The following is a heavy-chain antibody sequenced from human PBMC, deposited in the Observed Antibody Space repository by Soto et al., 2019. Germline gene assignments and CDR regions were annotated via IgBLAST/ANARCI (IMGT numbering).Heavy chain of an antibody. Sequence: QVQLQESGPGLVKPSQTLSLTCTVSGGSISSGDYYWSWIRQPPGKGLEWIGYIYYSGSTYYNPSFKSRVTISVDTSKNQFSLKLSSVTAAGTAVYDCAREGVGATGGGFDYWGQGTLVTVSS. CDR2: IYYSGST. D-gene: IGHD1-26*01. CDR3: AREGVGATGGGFDY. J-gene: IGHJ4*02. CDR1: GGSISSGDYY. V-gene: IGHV4-30-4*01.